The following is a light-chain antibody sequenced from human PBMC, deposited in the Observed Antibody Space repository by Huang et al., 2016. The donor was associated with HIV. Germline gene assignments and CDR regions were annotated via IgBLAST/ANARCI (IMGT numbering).Light chain of an antibody. J-gene: IGKJ1*01. V-gene: IGKV3-15*01. CDR2: SAS. CDR3: QQYNNGPPWT. CDR1: QSVSVN. Sequence: EIVMTQSPATLSVTPGEGAPLSCRATQSVSVNLAWYQQKPGQAPRLLIHSASTRATGIPVRFSGGGSGTEFTLTISRLQSEDSAVYYCQQYNNGPPWTFGQGTKVEIK.